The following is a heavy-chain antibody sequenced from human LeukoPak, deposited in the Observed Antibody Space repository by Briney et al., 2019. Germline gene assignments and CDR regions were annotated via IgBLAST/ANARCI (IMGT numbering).Heavy chain of an antibody. J-gene: IGHJ6*03. D-gene: IGHD2-2*01. CDR3: AQGGYQLLYKDYYYYYYMDV. CDR2: IIPIFGTA. V-gene: IGHV1-69*13. Sequence: SVKVSCKASGGTFGSYAISWVRQAPGQGLEWMGGIIPIFGTANYAQKFQGRVTITADESTSTAYMELSSLRSEDTAVYYCAQGGYQLLYKDYYYYYYMDVWGKGTTVTVSS. CDR1: GGTFGSYA.